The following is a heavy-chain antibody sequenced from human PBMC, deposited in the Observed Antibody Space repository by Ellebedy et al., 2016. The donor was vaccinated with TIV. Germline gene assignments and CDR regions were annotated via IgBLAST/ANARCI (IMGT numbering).Heavy chain of an antibody. CDR1: TFTFSDFY. Sequence: PGGSLRLSCAASTFTFSDFYMSWIRQAPGKGLEWLSFISNSGDTIYYADSVKGRFTISRDNAHNSLYLQMNSLRDEDTAVYYCARQERTRVFDIWGQGTVVTVSS. J-gene: IGHJ3*02. CDR2: ISNSGDTI. V-gene: IGHV3-11*01. D-gene: IGHD1-14*01. CDR3: ARQERTRVFDI.